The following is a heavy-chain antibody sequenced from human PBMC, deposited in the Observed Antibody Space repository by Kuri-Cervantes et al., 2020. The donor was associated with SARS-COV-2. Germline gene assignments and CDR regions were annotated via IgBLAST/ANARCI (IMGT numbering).Heavy chain of an antibody. CDR3: ARGVSSSSPLTSYYMDV. V-gene: IGHV4-4*07. D-gene: IGHD6-6*01. J-gene: IGHJ6*03. CDR1: GGSISSYY. Sequence: SETLSLTCTVSGGSISSYYWSWIRQPAGKGLEWIGHIYTSGSTNYNPSLKSRVTISVDTSKNQFSLKLSSVTAADTAVYYCARGVSSSSPLTSYYMDVWGKGTTVTVSS. CDR2: IYTSGST.